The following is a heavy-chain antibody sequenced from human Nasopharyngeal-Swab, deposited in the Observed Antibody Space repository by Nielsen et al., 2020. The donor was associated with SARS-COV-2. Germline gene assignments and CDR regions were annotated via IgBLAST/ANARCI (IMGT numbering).Heavy chain of an antibody. CDR1: GGSISSESYF. J-gene: IGHJ4*02. D-gene: IGHD6-6*01. CDR2: VHYSGST. V-gene: IGHV4-39*01. Sequence: SETLSLTCSVSGGSISSESYFWGWIRQTPGKGLEWIGTVHYSGSTYSNPSLTSRLTISVDTSKNQFSLRLRSVTAADTAVYYCTRGPGVARPWFTDYGGQGILVTVSS. CDR3: TRGPGVARPWFTDY.